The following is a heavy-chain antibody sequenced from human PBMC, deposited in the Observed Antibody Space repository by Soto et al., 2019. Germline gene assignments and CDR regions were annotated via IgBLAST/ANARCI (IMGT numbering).Heavy chain of an antibody. V-gene: IGHV1-18*01. J-gene: IGHJ5*02. Sequence: QVQLVQSGAEVKKPGASVKVSCKASGYTFSTSGITWVRQAPGQGLEWMGWISGYNGNTIYAQKPQGRVTMTTETSTTTAYMELRSRRSDDTAVYYCAKTPHYDSSGYYSWFDLWGQGTLVTVSS. CDR3: AKTPHYDSSGYYSWFDL. CDR2: ISGYNGNT. D-gene: IGHD3-22*01. CDR1: GYTFSTSG.